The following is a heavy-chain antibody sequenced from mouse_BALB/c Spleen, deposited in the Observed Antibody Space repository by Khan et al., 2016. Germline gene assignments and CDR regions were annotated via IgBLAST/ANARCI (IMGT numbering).Heavy chain of an antibody. D-gene: IGHD3-2*02. CDR2: ILPGSDST. V-gene: IGHV1-9*01. J-gene: IGHJ2*01. CDR1: VYTFSSYW. Sequence: QVQLQQSGAELLKPGASVKISCKATVYTFSSYWIEWVKQRPGHGLEWIGEILPGSDSTNYDEKFKGKATLTAATSSNKAYMQLSSLTSEDSAVDYCARSRLYFDDWGQGTTLTVSS. CDR3: ARSRLYFDD.